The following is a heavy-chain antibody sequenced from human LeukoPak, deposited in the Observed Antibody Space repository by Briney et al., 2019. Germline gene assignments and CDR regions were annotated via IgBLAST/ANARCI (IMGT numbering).Heavy chain of an antibody. CDR1: GGSFSGYY. D-gene: IGHD3-10*01. CDR3: ARGGVLLWFGQTRGPLFDY. CDR2: INHRGST. V-gene: IGHV4-34*01. Sequence: SETLSLTCAVYGGSFSGYYWSWIRQPPGKGLEWIGEINHRGSTNYNPSLKRRVTLSVETSQNRFSTKLSSVTAADTAVYYCARGGVLLWFGQTRGPLFDYWGQGTLVTVSS. J-gene: IGHJ4*02.